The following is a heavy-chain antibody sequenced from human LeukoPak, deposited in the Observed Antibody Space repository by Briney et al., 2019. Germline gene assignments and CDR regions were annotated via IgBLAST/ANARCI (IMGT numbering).Heavy chain of an antibody. V-gene: IGHV4-39*01. CDR3: ARVGGRGAYSGYDFWVFDY. D-gene: IGHD5-12*01. J-gene: IGHJ4*02. CDR1: GGSISSYY. Sequence: SETLSLTCTVSGGSISSYYWGWIRQPPGKGLEWIGSIYYSGSTYYNPSLKSRVTISVDTSKNQFSLKLSSVTAADTAVYYCARVGGRGAYSGYDFWVFDYWGQGTLVTVSS. CDR2: IYYSGST.